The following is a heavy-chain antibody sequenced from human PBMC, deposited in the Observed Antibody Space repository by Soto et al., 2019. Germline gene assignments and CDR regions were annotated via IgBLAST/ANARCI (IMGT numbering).Heavy chain of an antibody. CDR3: ARGGLIVVVIRPTLDY. CDR2: INPSGGST. V-gene: IGHV1-46*01. CDR1: GYTFTSYY. J-gene: IGHJ4*02. D-gene: IGHD3-22*01. Sequence: ASVKVSCKASGYTFTSYYMHWVRQAPGQGLEWMGIINPSGGSTSYAQKFQGRVTMTRDTSTSTVYMELSSLRSEDTAVYYCARGGLIVVVIRPTLDYWGQGTLVTVSS.